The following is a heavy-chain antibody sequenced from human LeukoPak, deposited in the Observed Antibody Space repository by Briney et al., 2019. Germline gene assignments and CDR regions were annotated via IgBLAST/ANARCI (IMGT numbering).Heavy chain of an antibody. J-gene: IGHJ5*02. CDR2: INSSSSYI. CDR3: AKVLAKVGLPLEENWFAP. CDR1: GFTFSSYS. V-gene: IGHV3-21*01. Sequence: GGSLRLSCAASGFTFSSYSMNWVRQAPGKGLEWGSSINSSSSYIYYADSVKGRFTISTDNAKNSLYLQMNSLRAEDTRVYYCAKVLAKVGLPLEENWFAPWGQGTLVTVSS. D-gene: IGHD5-12*01.